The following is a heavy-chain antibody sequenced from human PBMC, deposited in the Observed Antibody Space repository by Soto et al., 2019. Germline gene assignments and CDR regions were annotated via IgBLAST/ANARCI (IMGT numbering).Heavy chain of an antibody. V-gene: IGHV3-21*02. CDR3: VRDFGWYFRSGYMDV. CDR1: GFDFRSYS. D-gene: IGHD3-3*01. J-gene: IGHJ6*03. CDR2: INADSSYI. Sequence: EVQLVESGGGLVEPGGSLRLSCAASGFDFRSYSMNWVRRAPGKGLEWVSSINADSSYIYYAHSLRGRFTISRDNAKHSLDLQMNSLRAEDTAVYYCVRDFGWYFRSGYMDVWGDGATVTVSS.